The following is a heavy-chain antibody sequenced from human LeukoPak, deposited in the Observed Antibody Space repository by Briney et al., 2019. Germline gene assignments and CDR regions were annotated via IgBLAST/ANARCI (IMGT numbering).Heavy chain of an antibody. J-gene: IGHJ4*02. V-gene: IGHV4-59*08. CDR2: IYYSGST. Sequence: SETLSLTSTVSGGSISSYYWSWIRQPPGKGLEWIGYIYYSGSTNYNPSLKSRVTISVDTSKNQFSLRLSSVTAADTAIYYCARHGGYYDSSGMALDYWGQGTLVTVSS. CDR1: GGSISSYY. D-gene: IGHD3-22*01. CDR3: ARHGGYYDSSGMALDY.